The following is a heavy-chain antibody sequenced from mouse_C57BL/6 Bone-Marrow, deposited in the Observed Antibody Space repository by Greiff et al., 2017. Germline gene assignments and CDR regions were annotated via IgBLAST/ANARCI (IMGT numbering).Heavy chain of an antibody. CDR2: IDPSDSYT. J-gene: IGHJ1*03. CDR3: AGGQITYWYFGV. Sequence: QVQLQQPGAELVMPGASVKLSCKASGYTFTSYWMPWVKQRPGQGLEWIGEIDPSDSYTNYNQKFKGKSTLTVDKSSSTAYMQLSSLTSEDSAVYYCAGGQITYWYFGVWGTGTTVTVSS. D-gene: IGHD3-3*01. V-gene: IGHV1-69*01. CDR1: GYTFTSYW.